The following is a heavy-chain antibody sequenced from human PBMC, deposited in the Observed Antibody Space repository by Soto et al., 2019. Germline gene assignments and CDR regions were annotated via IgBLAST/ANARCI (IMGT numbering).Heavy chain of an antibody. Sequence: GGSLRLSCAASGFTFSSYSMNWVRQAPGKGLEWVSYISSGSSTIYYADSVKGRFTISRDNAKNSLYLQMDSLRAEDTGVYYATRSAYLDVWGTGSTDTVSS. CDR1: GFTFSSYS. V-gene: IGHV3-48*01. CDR2: ISSGSSTI. J-gene: IGHJ6*03. D-gene: IGHD3-3*01. CDR3: TRSAYLDV.